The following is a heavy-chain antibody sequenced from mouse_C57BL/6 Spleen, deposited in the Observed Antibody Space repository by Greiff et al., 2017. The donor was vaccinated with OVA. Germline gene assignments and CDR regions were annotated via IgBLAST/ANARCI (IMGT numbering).Heavy chain of an antibody. Sequence: VQLQQPGAELVKPGASVKLSCKASGYTFTSYWMQWVKQRPGQGLEWIGEIDPSDSYTNYNQKFKGKATLTVDTSSSTAYMQLSSLTSEDSAVYYCARGGLPYFDDWGQGTTLTVSS. J-gene: IGHJ2*01. CDR2: IDPSDSYT. CDR3: ARGGLPYFDD. V-gene: IGHV1-50*01. D-gene: IGHD2-4*01. CDR1: GYTFTSYW.